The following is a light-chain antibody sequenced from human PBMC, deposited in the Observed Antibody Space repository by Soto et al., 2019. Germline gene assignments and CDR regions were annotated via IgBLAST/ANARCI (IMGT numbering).Light chain of an antibody. CDR3: QQRSNWPIT. CDR1: QSFSSY. J-gene: IGKJ5*01. Sequence: EIVLTQSPATLSLSPGERATLSCRASQSFSSYLAWYQQKPGQAPRLLIYDASNRATGIPARFSGSGSGTDFTLTISSLEPEDVAVYYCQQRSNWPITFGQGTRVEIK. CDR2: DAS. V-gene: IGKV3-11*01.